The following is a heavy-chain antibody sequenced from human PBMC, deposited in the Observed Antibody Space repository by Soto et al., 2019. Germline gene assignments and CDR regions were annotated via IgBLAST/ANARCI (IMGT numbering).Heavy chain of an antibody. V-gene: IGHV5-51*01. D-gene: IGHD6-6*01. CDR2: IYAGDSDT. J-gene: IGHJ4*02. Sequence: PXEXLKISCQSSGYXFSKHWVVWVRHMPGKGLEWMGIIYAGDSDTRYSPSFQGQVTLSVDKSINTAYLQLSRLKPSDTAIYYCARLQYAARSRSDYWGQGTLVTVS. CDR3: ARLQYAARSRSDY. CDR1: GYXFSKHW.